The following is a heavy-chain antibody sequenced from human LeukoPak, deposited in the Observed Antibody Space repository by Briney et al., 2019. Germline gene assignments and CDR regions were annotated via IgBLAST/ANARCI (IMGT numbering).Heavy chain of an antibody. J-gene: IGHJ6*02. CDR2: ISAYNGNT. Sequence: ASVKVSCKASGYTFTSYGISWVRQAPGQGLEWVGWISAYNGNTNYAQKLQGRVTMTTDTSTSTAYMELRSLRSDDTAVYYCARDWWELPPPPLYYYYGMDVWGQGTTVTVSS. CDR1: GYTFTSYG. CDR3: ARDWWELPPPPLYYYYGMDV. D-gene: IGHD1-26*01. V-gene: IGHV1-18*01.